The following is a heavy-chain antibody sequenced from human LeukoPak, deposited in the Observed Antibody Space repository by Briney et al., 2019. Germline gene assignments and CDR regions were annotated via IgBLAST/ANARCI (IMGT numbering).Heavy chain of an antibody. CDR3: AREVRFYYDSSAQYVDY. J-gene: IGHJ4*02. CDR1: GFTFSSYW. Sequence: GGSLRLSCAASGFTFSSYWMSWVRQAPGKGLEWVASIKQDGSEKYYVDSVKGRFTISRDNAKNSLYLQMSSLRAEDTAVYYCAREVRFYYDSSAQYVDYWGQGTLVAVSS. D-gene: IGHD3-22*01. V-gene: IGHV3-7*01. CDR2: IKQDGSEK.